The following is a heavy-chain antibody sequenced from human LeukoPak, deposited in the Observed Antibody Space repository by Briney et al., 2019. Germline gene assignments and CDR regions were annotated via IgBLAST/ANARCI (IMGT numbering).Heavy chain of an antibody. D-gene: IGHD4-23*01. CDR3: ARYTVGLILFDY. CDR1: GGSISSGGYY. J-gene: IGHJ4*02. V-gene: IGHV4-31*03. Sequence: SETLSLTCTVSGGSISSGGYYWSWIPQHPGKGLEWIGYIYYSGSTYYNPSLKSRVTISVDTSKNQFSLKLSSVTAADTAVYYCARYTVGLILFDYWGQGTLVTVSS. CDR2: IYYSGST.